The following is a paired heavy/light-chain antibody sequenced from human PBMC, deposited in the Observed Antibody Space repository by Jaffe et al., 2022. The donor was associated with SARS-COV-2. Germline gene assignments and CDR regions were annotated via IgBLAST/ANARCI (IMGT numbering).Light chain of an antibody. Sequence: QSALTQPASVSGSPGQSITISCTGTSNDVGGYDYVSWYQQHPGKAPKLMIFDVSNRPSGLSNRFSGSKSGNTASLIISGLQAEDEADYYCSSYTSKSTLDFGGGTRLTVL. J-gene: IGLJ2*01. CDR2: DVS. V-gene: IGLV2-14*03. CDR3: SSYTSKSTLD. CDR1: SNDVGGYDY.
Heavy chain of an antibody. Sequence: EVQLLESGGGLEQPGGSLRLSCAASGFIFGSYAMNWVRQAPGKGLEWVSAISGSGGSIYYADSVKGRFTVSRDNSNNTLYLQMNSLGAEDTAVYYCARGAPRGLSVRPYYYYGMDVWGQGTTVTVSS. CDR2: ISGSGGSI. CDR1: GFIFGSYA. J-gene: IGHJ6*02. D-gene: IGHD6-6*01. CDR3: ARGAPRGLSVRPYYYYGMDV. V-gene: IGHV3-23*01.